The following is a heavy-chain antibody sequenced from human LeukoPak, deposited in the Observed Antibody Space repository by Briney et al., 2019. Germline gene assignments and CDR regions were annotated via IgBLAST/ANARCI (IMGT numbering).Heavy chain of an antibody. V-gene: IGHV3-7*01. CDR3: ARGRSGSGSYYNGPLDI. Sequence: GGSLRLSCAASGFTFSNYWMTCVRQAPGKGLEWVASIKEDGSERYSVDSVKGRFTISRDNAKNSLYLQMNSLRAEDTAVYYCARGRSGSGSYYNGPLDIWGQGTMVTVSS. J-gene: IGHJ3*02. CDR1: GFTFSNYW. CDR2: IKEDGSER. D-gene: IGHD3-10*01.